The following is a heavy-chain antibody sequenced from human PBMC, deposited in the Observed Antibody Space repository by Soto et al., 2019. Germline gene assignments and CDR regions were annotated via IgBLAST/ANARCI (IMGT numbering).Heavy chain of an antibody. J-gene: IGHJ4*02. CDR3: ASLTTIVVVRFDY. CDR2: IYYSGST. Sequence: SETLSLTCTVSGGSISSSSYYWGWIRQPPGKGLEWIGSIYYSGSTYYNPSLKSRVTISVDTSKNQFSLKLSSVTAADTAVYYCASLTTIVVVRFDYWGQGTLVTVSS. CDR1: GGSISSSSYY. V-gene: IGHV4-39*01. D-gene: IGHD3-22*01.